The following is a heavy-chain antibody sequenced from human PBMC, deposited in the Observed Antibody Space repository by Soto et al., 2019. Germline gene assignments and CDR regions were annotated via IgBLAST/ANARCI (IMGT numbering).Heavy chain of an antibody. V-gene: IGHV3-13*01. J-gene: IGHJ4*02. CDR2: IGKAGDT. Sequence: EVQLVESGGDLVQPGGSLRLSCAASGFTFSGYDFHWVRQTTGKGLEWVSGIGKAGDTYYAGSVKGRFTISRENAKNSLYLQMNSLRAGDTAVYYCTRGAAGFDYWGQGTLVTVSS. CDR1: GFTFSGYD. CDR3: TRGAAGFDY. D-gene: IGHD6-13*01.